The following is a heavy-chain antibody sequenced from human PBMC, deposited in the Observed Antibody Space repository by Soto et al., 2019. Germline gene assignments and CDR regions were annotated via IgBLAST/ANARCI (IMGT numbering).Heavy chain of an antibody. V-gene: IGHV1-8*01. Sequence: ASVKVSCKASGYTFTSYDINWVRQATGHGREWMGRMNPNSGKPGYAQKCQGRVNMTRNTSISTAYMELCSLRSQNTAVYYCVRGQEIYEFWTGYYAQTGMDVWGQGTTVTVSS. CDR3: VRGQEIYEFWTGYYAQTGMDV. J-gene: IGHJ6*02. D-gene: IGHD3-3*01. CDR2: MNPNSGKP. CDR1: GYTFTSYD.